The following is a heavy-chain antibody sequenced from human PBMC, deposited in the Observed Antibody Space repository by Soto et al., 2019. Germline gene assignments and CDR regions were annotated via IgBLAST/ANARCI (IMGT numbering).Heavy chain of an antibody. CDR3: ARDHWYYYDSSGYYYYYYGMDV. J-gene: IGHJ6*02. CDR2: ISAYNGNT. D-gene: IGHD3-22*01. CDR1: GYTFTSYG. Sequence: QVQLVQPGAKVKKPGASVKVSCKASGYTFTSYGISWVRQAPGQGLEWMGWISAYNGNTNYAQKLQGRVTMTTDTSTSTAYMELRSLRSDDTAVYYCARDHWYYYDSSGYYYYYYGMDVWGQGTTVTVSS. V-gene: IGHV1-18*01.